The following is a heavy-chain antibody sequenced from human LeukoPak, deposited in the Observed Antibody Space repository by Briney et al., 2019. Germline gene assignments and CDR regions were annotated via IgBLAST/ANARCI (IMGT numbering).Heavy chain of an antibody. CDR2: INHSGST. V-gene: IGHV4-34*01. D-gene: IGHD3-9*01. CDR3: ARGQNDYDILTGSRINKSDY. Sequence: SETLSLTCAVYGGSFSGYYWSWIRQPPGKGLEWIGEINHSGSTNYNPSLKSRVTISVDTSKNQFSLKLSSVTAADTAVYYCARGQNDYDILTGSRINKSDYWGQGTLVTVSS. CDR1: GGSFSGYY. J-gene: IGHJ4*02.